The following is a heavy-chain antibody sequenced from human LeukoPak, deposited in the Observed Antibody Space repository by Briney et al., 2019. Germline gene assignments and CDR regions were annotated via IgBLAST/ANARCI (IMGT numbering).Heavy chain of an antibody. CDR2: IYYHGST. D-gene: IGHD3-22*01. CDR1: GGSFSGYY. J-gene: IGHJ4*02. CDR3: ARHLFGSGYYPDY. V-gene: IGHV4-39*01. Sequence: SETLSLTCAIYGGSFSGYYWGWIRQPPGKGLEWIGTIYYHGSTYYNPSLKSRVTISVDTSKNQFSLKLTSVTATDTAVYYCARHLFGSGYYPDYWGQGTLVTVSS.